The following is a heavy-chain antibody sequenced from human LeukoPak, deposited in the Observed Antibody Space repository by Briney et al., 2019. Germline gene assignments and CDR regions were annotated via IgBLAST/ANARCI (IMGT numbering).Heavy chain of an antibody. D-gene: IGHD1-26*01. V-gene: IGHV3-23*01. J-gene: IGHJ4*02. Sequence: GGSLRLSCAASGFTFNTYAIYWVRQAPGKGLEWVSGICGSGGCTYYADSVKGRFTISRDNSKNTLYLQMNSLRAEDTAVYYCAKDSQAGVGSYLDYWGQGTLVTVSS. CDR1: GFTFNTYA. CDR2: ICGSGGCT. CDR3: AKDSQAGVGSYLDY.